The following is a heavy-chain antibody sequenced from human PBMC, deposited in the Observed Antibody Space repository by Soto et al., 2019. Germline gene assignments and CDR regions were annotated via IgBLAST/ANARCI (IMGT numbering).Heavy chain of an antibody. CDR3: ARDHMGLIDY. D-gene: IGHD2-8*01. J-gene: IGHJ4*02. V-gene: IGHV3-11*05. CDR1: GFTFSDYY. Sequence: GSLRLSCVASGFTFSDYYMSWIRQAPGKGLEWVSYISSSSSYTNYADSVKGRFTISRDNAKNSLYLQMNSLRAEDTAVYYCARDHMGLIDYWGQGPLVTVSS. CDR2: ISSSSSYT.